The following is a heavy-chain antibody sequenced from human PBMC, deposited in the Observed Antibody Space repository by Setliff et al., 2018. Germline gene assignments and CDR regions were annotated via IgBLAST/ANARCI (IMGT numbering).Heavy chain of an antibody. Sequence: GGSLRLSCAASGFTFSTYWMSWVRQAPGKGLEWVANIKQDGSEKYYVDSVKGRFSISRDNAKNSLYLQMNSLRAEDTAVYYCAKDQNRFGEFRVINGMDVWGQGTTVTVSS. J-gene: IGHJ6*02. CDR3: AKDQNRFGEFRVINGMDV. V-gene: IGHV3-7*01. CDR1: GFTFSTYW. D-gene: IGHD3-10*01. CDR2: IKQDGSEK.